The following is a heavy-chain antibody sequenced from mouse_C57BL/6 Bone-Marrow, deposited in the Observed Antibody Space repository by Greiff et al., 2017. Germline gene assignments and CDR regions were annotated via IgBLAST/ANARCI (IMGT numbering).Heavy chain of an antibody. CDR3: ARNGNGDWYFDV. J-gene: IGHJ1*03. CDR1: GYTFTDYY. CDR2: INPYNGGT. Sequence: EVQLQQSGPVLAKPGASVKMSCKASGYTFTDYYMNWVKQSHGKSLEWIGVINPYNGGTSYNQKFKGKATLTVDKSSSTAYMELNSLTSEDSAVYYCARNGNGDWYFDVWGTGTTVTVSS. D-gene: IGHD1-1*01. V-gene: IGHV1-19*01.